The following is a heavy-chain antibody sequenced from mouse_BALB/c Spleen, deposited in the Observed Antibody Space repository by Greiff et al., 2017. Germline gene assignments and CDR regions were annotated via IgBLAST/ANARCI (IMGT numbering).Heavy chain of an antibody. J-gene: IGHJ2*01. V-gene: IGHV1-7*01. CDR3: ARPRFITTVPNY. CDR1: GYTFTSYW. D-gene: IGHD1-1*01. CDR2: INPSTGYT. Sequence: VKLMESGAELAKPGASVKMSCKASGYTFTSYWMHWVKQRPGQGLEWIGYINPSTGYTEYNQKFKDKATLTADKSSSTAYMQLSSLTSEDSAVYYCARPRFITTVPNYWGQGTTLTVSS.